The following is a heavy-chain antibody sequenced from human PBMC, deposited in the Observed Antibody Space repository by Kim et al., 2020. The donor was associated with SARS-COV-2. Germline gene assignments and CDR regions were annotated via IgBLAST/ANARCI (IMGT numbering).Heavy chain of an antibody. Sequence: GGSLRLSCAASGFTFSSYSMNWVRQAPGKGLEWVSYISSSSSTIYYADSVKGRFTISRDNAKNSLYLQMNSLRAEDTAVYYCARDHSYYGSGSPFDYWGQGTLVTVSS. CDR1: GFTFSSYS. J-gene: IGHJ4*02. D-gene: IGHD3-10*01. CDR3: ARDHSYYGSGSPFDY. V-gene: IGHV3-48*04. CDR2: ISSSSSTI.